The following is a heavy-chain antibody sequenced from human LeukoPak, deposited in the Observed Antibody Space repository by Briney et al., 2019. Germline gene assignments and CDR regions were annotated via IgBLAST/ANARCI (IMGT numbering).Heavy chain of an antibody. CDR3: ARDSDWNDGSFDY. J-gene: IGHJ4*02. CDR2: IKQDGSEK. V-gene: IGHV3-7*03. CDR1: GFTFSNAY. D-gene: IGHD1-1*01. Sequence: GGSLRLSCAASGFTFSNAYMSWVRQAPGKGLEWVANIKQDGSEKYYVDSVKGRFTISRDNAKNSLYLQMNSLRAEDTAVYYCARDSDWNDGSFDYWGQGTLVTVSS.